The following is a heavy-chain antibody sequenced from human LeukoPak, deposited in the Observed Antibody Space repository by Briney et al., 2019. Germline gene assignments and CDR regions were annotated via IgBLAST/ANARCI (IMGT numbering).Heavy chain of an antibody. CDR3: VRAVGGLAGNYYFDY. V-gene: IGHV1-8*01. D-gene: IGHD1-7*01. J-gene: IGHJ4*02. CDR1: GYTFTSYD. CDR2: MNPNSGNT. Sequence: ASVKVSCKASGYTFTSYDINWVRQATGQGLEWMGWMNPNSGNTGYAQKFQGRVTMTRNTSISTAYMELSSLRSEDTAVYYCVRAVGGLAGNYYFDYWDQGTLVTVSS.